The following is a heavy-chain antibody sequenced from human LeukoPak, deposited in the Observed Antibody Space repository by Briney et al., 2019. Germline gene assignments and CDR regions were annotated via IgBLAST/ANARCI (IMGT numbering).Heavy chain of an antibody. J-gene: IGHJ4*02. CDR3: VRVQQSVVHFYFDS. CDR1: GFSAGGYW. Sequence: PGGSLRLSRAASGFSAGGYWMSWVRQAPGKGLEWVAIIKYDGSAKRYVDSVKGRFTISRGNVQNSLYLELNSLRSDDTAVYYCVRVQQSVVHFYFDSWGQGTLVTVSS. CDR2: IKYDGSAK. V-gene: IGHV3-7*01. D-gene: IGHD2-2*01.